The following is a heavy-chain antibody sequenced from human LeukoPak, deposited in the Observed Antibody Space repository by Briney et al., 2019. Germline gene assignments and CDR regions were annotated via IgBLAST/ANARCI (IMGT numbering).Heavy chain of an antibody. V-gene: IGHV3-30-3*01. J-gene: IGHJ4*02. CDR2: ISYDGSNK. CDR3: ARAQTWIQLWLDY. D-gene: IGHD5-18*01. CDR1: GFTFNTYA. Sequence: PGGSLRLSCEASGFTFNTYAMHWVRQPPGKGLEWVAVISYDGSNKYYADSVKGRLTISRDNSKNTLYLQMNSLRAEDTAVYYCARAQTWIQLWLDYWGQGTLVTVSS.